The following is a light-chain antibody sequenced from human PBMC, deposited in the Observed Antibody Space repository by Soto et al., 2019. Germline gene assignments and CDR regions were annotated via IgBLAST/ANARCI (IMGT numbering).Light chain of an antibody. V-gene: IGKV1-6*01. CDR2: AAS. Sequence: AIQMTQSPSSLSASVGDRVTITCRASQGIRNELGSYQQTPGKAPKHLIYAASRLQSVVPSRFSGTGSGTDFTLTISSLQPEDFATYYCLQDSNYPRTFGQGTKLEIK. CDR3: LQDSNYPRT. J-gene: IGKJ2*01. CDR1: QGIRNE.